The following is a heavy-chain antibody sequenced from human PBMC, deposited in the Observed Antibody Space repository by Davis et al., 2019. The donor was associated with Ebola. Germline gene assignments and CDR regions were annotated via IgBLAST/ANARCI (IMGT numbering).Heavy chain of an antibody. D-gene: IGHD3-22*01. CDR3: ARGFGGSSGYPTLYGMDV. Sequence: GESLKISCAASGFSFSSYSMNWVRQAPGKGLEWVAYIRSSSTSISYADSVKGRFTISRDNSKNTLYLQMNSLRAEDTAVYYCARGFGGSSGYPTLYGMDVWGKGTTVTVSS. CDR1: GFSFSSYS. J-gene: IGHJ6*04. V-gene: IGHV3-48*01. CDR2: IRSSSTSI.